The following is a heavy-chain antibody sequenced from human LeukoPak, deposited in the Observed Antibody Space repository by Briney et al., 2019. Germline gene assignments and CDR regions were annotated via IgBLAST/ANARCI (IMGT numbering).Heavy chain of an antibody. D-gene: IGHD6-13*01. J-gene: IGHJ6*03. Sequence: GGSLRLSCAASGFTFSSYWMSWIRQAPGKGLEWVANIKQDGSEKYYVDSVKGRFTISRDNAKNSLYLQMNSLRAEDTAVYYCARIRIAAAGYYYYYMDVWGKGTTVTVSS. V-gene: IGHV3-7*01. CDR3: ARIRIAAAGYYYYYMDV. CDR2: IKQDGSEK. CDR1: GFTFSSYW.